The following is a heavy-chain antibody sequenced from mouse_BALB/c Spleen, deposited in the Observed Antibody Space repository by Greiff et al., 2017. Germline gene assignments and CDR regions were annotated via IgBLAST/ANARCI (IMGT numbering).Heavy chain of an antibody. D-gene: IGHD2-4*01. Sequence: EVKLQESGPELVKPGASVKISCKASGYSFTGYFMNWVMQSHGKSLEWIGRINPYNGDTFYNQKFKGKATLTVDKSSSTAHMELRSLASEDSAVYYCARWDYDYEFAYWGQGTLVTVSA. V-gene: IGHV1-20*02. CDR2: INPYNGDT. CDR3: ARWDYDYEFAY. CDR1: GYSFTGYF. J-gene: IGHJ3*01.